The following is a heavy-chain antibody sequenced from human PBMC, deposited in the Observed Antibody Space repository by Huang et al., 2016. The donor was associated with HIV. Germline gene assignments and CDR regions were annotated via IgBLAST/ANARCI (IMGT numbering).Heavy chain of an antibody. D-gene: IGHD3-16*01. J-gene: IGHJ4*02. CDR1: GGSFSGPN. Sequence: QVQLHQWGAGLLKPSETLSLTCAVYGGSFSGPNWTWIRQNPGKGLGWVGEINHSGRTNYSPSLKRRVTISLDTSKNQFSLRLRSVTAADTAVYYCARGRGDARGFLGLDFWGQGTLVTVSS. V-gene: IGHV4-34*01. CDR2: INHSGRT. CDR3: ARGRGDARGFLGLDF.